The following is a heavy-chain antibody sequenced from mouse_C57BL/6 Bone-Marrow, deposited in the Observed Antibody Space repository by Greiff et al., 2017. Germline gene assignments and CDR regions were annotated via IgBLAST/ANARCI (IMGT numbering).Heavy chain of an antibody. D-gene: IGHD3-2*02. CDR1: GFTFSSYG. CDR3: ARPGAQAHPTFAY. Sequence: EVKLVESGGDLVKPGGSLKLSCAASGFTFSSYGMSWVRQTPDKRLEWVATISSGGSYTYYPDSVKGRFTISRDNAKNTLYLQLSSLKSEDTAMYYCARPGAQAHPTFAYWGQGTLVTGSA. CDR2: ISSGGSYT. J-gene: IGHJ3*01. V-gene: IGHV5-6*01.